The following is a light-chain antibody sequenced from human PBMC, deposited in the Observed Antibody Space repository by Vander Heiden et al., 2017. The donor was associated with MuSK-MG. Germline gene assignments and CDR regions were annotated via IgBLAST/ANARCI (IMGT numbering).Light chain of an antibody. CDR3: QQVNSSPLT. CDR1: QGISSS. Sequence: DIRLTQSPSFLSASVGDRVTITCRASQGISSSLAWYQQKPGKAPKLLIYSASILQPGVPSRFSGSGSGTEFTLTVSSLQPEDFAIYYCQQVNSSPLTFGHGTKVDVK. V-gene: IGKV1-9*01. CDR2: SAS. J-gene: IGKJ3*01.